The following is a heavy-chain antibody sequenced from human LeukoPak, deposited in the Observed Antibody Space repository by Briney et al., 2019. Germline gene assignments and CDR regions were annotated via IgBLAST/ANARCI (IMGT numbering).Heavy chain of an antibody. CDR2: ISNSSSYI. CDR3: ARRVAVADNYFDY. V-gene: IGHV3-21*01. J-gene: IGHJ4*02. Sequence: GGSLRLSCAASGFTFSTYGMNWVRQAPGKGLEWVSSISNSSSYIYYADSVKGRFTISRDNAKNSLYPQMNSLRAEDTGVYYCARRVAVADNYFDYWGQGTLVTVSS. D-gene: IGHD6-19*01. CDR1: GFTFSTYG.